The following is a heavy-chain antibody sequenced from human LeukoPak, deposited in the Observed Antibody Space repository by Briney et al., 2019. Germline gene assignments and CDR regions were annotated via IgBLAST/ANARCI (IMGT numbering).Heavy chain of an antibody. CDR2: INHSGST. V-gene: IGHV4-34*01. Sequence: PSETLSLTCAVYGGSFSGYYWSWIRQPPGKGLEWIGEINHSGSTNYNPSLKSRVTISVDTSKNQFSLKLSSVTAADTAVYYCARLTGHPREDNQDYWGQGTLVTVSS. CDR1: GGSFSGYY. CDR3: ARLTGHPREDNQDY. J-gene: IGHJ4*02. D-gene: IGHD2-15*01.